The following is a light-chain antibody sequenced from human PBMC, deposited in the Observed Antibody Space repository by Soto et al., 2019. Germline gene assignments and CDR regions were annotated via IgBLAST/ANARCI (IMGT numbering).Light chain of an antibody. Sequence: DIQMTQSPSSLSASVGDRVTITCQASQDINNYLNWYQQKPGKAPELLIYDASELETGVPSRFSGSGYGTDFTLTISSLQPEDIATYYCQQYGSSPETLGQGTKVDIK. CDR3: QQYGSSPET. V-gene: IGKV1-33*01. J-gene: IGKJ1*01. CDR2: DAS. CDR1: QDINNY.